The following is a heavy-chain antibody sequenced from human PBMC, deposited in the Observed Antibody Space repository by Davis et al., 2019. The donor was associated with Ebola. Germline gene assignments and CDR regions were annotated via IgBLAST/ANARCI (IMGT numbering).Heavy chain of an antibody. Sequence: SETLSLTCAVYGGSFSGYYWSWIRQPPGKGLEWIGEINHSGSTNYNPSLKSRVTISVDTSKNQFSLKLSSVTAADTAVYYCARVETDFWSLDWFDPWGQGTLVTVSS. CDR2: INHSGST. CDR3: ARVETDFWSLDWFDP. J-gene: IGHJ5*02. CDR1: GGSFSGYY. V-gene: IGHV4-34*01. D-gene: IGHD3-3*01.